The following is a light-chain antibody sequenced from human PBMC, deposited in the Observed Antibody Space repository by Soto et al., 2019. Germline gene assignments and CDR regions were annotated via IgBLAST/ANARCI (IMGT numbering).Light chain of an antibody. CDR2: KAS. Sequence: DIQLTQSPSTLSASVGDIVTITCRASQTIITWLAWYQQKPGKAPKLLISKASSLESGVPSRFSGSGSGTEFTLTINSLQPDDSATYYCQQYHVFSWTFGQGTKVEIE. J-gene: IGKJ1*01. V-gene: IGKV1-5*03. CDR3: QQYHVFSWT. CDR1: QTIITW.